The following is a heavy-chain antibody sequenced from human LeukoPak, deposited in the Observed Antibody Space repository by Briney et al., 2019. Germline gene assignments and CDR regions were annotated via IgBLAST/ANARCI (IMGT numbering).Heavy chain of an antibody. V-gene: IGHV3-30*04. CDR1: GFIFSSYA. D-gene: IGHD3-22*01. J-gene: IGHJ4*02. CDR2: ISYDGSNK. Sequence: GRSLRLSCAGSGFIFSSYAMHWVRQAPGKGLEWVAVISYDGSNKYYADSVKGRFTISRDNSKNTLYLQMNSLRAEDTAVYYCARLDAADSSGYYYDYWGQGTLVTVSS. CDR3: ARLDAADSSGYYYDY.